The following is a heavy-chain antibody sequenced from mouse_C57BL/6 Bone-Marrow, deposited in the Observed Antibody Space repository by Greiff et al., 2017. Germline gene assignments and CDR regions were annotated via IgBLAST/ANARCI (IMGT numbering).Heavy chain of an antibody. J-gene: IGHJ3*01. CDR3: ARGGYYVSLAY. Sequence: QVQLQQPGAELVRPGSSVKLSCKASGYTFTSYWMHRVKQRPIQGLEWIGNIDPSDSETHYNQKFKDKATLTVDKSSSTAYMQLSSLTSEDSAVYYCARGGYYVSLAYWGQGTLVTVSA. CDR2: IDPSDSET. V-gene: IGHV1-52*01. CDR1: GYTFTSYW. D-gene: IGHD2-3*01.